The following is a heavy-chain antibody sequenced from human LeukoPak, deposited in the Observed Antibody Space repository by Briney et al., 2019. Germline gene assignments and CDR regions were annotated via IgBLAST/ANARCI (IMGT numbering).Heavy chain of an antibody. D-gene: IGHD2-15*01. V-gene: IGHV3-23*01. CDR1: GFTFSSYA. CDR3: ARQWQVPAATLAFDY. Sequence: PGGSLRLSCAASGFTFSSYAMSWVRQAPGKGLEWVSTISGSGGSTYYADSVKGRFTFSRDNAKNSLYLQMNSLRAEDTATYYCARQWQVPAATLAFDYWGQGTLVTVSS. J-gene: IGHJ4*02. CDR2: ISGSGGST.